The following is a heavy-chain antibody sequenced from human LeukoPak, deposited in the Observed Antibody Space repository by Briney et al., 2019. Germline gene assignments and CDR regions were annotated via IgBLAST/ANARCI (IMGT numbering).Heavy chain of an antibody. Sequence: GGSLRLSCAASGFTFSSYAMSWVRQAPGKGLEWVSTISGSGGSTYYADSVKGRSTISRDNSKNTLYLQMNSLRAEDTAVYYCAKAYYDSTGYYGYWGQGTLVTVSS. CDR1: GFTFSSYA. D-gene: IGHD3-22*01. CDR2: ISGSGGST. J-gene: IGHJ4*02. CDR3: AKAYYDSTGYYGY. V-gene: IGHV3-23*01.